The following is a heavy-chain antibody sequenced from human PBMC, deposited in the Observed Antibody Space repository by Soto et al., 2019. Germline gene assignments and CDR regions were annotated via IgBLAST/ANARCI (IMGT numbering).Heavy chain of an antibody. CDR3: ARDLYSSGWYGGLYYYYGMDV. D-gene: IGHD6-19*01. V-gene: IGHV4-59*01. CDR2: IYYSGST. CDR1: GGSISSYY. Sequence: ETLSLTCTVSGGSISSYYWSWIRQPPGKGLEWIGYIYYSGSTNYNPSLKSRVTISVDTSKNQFSLKLSSVTAADTAVYYCARDLYSSGWYGGLYYYYGMDVWGQGTTVTVSS. J-gene: IGHJ6*02.